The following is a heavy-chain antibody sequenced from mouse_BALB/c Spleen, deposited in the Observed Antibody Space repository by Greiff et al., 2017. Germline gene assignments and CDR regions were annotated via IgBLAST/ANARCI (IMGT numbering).Heavy chain of an antibody. V-gene: IGHV3-2*02. D-gene: IGHD2-1*01. Sequence: EVQLQQSGPGLVKPSQSLSLTCTVTGYSITSDYAWNWIRQFPGNKLEWMGYISYSGSTSYNPSLKSRISITRDTSKNQFFLQLNSVTTEDTATYYCARVSSYGNYVYYYAMDYWGQGTSVTVSS. CDR1: GYSITSDYA. CDR2: ISYSGST. CDR3: ARVSSYGNYVYYYAMDY. J-gene: IGHJ4*01.